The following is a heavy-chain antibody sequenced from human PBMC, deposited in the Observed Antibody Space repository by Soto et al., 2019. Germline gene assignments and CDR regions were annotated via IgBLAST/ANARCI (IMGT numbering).Heavy chain of an antibody. CDR1: GVTFSSYA. Sequence: GGSLRLSCAASGVTFSSYAMSWVRQAPGKGLEWVSAISGSGGSTYYADSVKGRFTISRDNSKNTLYLQMNSLRAEDTAVYYCAKVLLSYSSGLGYDYWGQGTLVTVSS. J-gene: IGHJ4*02. D-gene: IGHD6-19*01. CDR3: AKVLLSYSSGLGYDY. CDR2: ISGSGGST. V-gene: IGHV3-23*01.